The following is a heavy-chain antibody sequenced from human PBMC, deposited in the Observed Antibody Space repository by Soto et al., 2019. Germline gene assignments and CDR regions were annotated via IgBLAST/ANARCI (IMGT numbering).Heavy chain of an antibody. V-gene: IGHV3-73*01. CDR1: GFTFSGSA. CDR3: TTRPYMVGAVDY. D-gene: IGHD1-26*01. CDR2: IRSKANSYAT. Sequence: PGGSLRLSCAASGFTFSGSAMHWVRQASGKGLEWVGRIRSKANSYATAYAASVKGRFTISRDDSKNTAYLQMNSLKTEDTAVYYCTTRPYMVGAVDYWGQGTLVTVSS. J-gene: IGHJ4*02.